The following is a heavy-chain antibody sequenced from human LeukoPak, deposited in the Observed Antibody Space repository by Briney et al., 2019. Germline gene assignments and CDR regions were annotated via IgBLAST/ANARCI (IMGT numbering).Heavy chain of an antibody. CDR2: IIPILGIA. V-gene: IGHV1-69*04. CDR1: GYTFTSYG. D-gene: IGHD3-22*01. CDR3: ARDRGDYYDSSGYPEYFQH. J-gene: IGHJ1*01. Sequence: GASVKVSCKASGYTFTSYGISWVRQAPGQGLEWMGRIIPILGIANYAQKFQGRVTITADKSTSTAYMELSSLRSEDTAVYYCARDRGDYYDSSGYPEYFQHWGQGTLVTVSS.